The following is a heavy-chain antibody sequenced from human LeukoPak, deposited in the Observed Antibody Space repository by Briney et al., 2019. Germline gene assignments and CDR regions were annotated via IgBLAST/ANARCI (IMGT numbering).Heavy chain of an antibody. V-gene: IGHV3-11*01. CDR1: GGSISSYY. J-gene: IGHJ4*01. Sequence: LSLTCTVSGGSISSYYWSWIRQVPGKGLEWISYISSSGDTVYYADSVEGRFTISRDNSKNSLYLQMNSLRTEDTAVYYCAFPWGTGWFYSDCWGQGTLVTVSS. D-gene: IGHD1-1*01. CDR3: AFPWGTGWFYSDC. CDR2: ISSSGDTV.